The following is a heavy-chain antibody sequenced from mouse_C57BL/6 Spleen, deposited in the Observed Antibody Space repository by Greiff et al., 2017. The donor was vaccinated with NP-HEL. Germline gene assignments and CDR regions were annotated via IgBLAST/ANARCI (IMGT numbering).Heavy chain of an antibody. Sequence: QVQLQQPGAELVRPGSSVKLSCKASGYTFTSYWMDWVKQRPGQGLEWIGNIYPSDSETHYNQKFKDKATLTVDKSSSTAYMQLSSLTSEDSAVYYCARSTTEGYFDVWGTGTTVTVSS. CDR2: IYPSDSET. V-gene: IGHV1-61*01. CDR3: ARSTTEGYFDV. CDR1: GYTFTSYW. D-gene: IGHD1-1*01. J-gene: IGHJ1*03.